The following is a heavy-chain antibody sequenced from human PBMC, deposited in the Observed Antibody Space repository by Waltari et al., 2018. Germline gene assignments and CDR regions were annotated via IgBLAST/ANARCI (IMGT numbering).Heavy chain of an antibody. CDR1: GFSFGSYW. CDR2: SSPGGTDK. Sequence: EVTLVESGGALVQPGGSLRLSCLASGFSFGSYWMTWVRQAPGKGLEWLANSSPGGTDKYYLDSMEGRFTISRDNAKSSLYLQMDSLTADDTAFYYCARAPLATIVGNYFDSWGQGALVTVS. D-gene: IGHD5-12*01. V-gene: IGHV3-7*04. J-gene: IGHJ4*02. CDR3: ARAPLATIVGNYFDS.